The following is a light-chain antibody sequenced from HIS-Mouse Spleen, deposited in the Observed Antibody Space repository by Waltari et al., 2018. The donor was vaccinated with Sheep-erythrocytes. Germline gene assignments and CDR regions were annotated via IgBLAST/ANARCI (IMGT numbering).Light chain of an antibody. Sequence: QSALTQPPSASGSPGPSVTIPCPGTSSDVGGYTYVPWYQQHPGKAPKLMIYEVSKRPSGVPDRFSGSKSGNTASLTVSGLQAEDEADYYCSSYAGSNNWVFGGGTKLTVL. CDR2: EVS. CDR3: SSYAGSNNWV. J-gene: IGLJ3*02. V-gene: IGLV2-8*01. CDR1: SSDVGGYTY.